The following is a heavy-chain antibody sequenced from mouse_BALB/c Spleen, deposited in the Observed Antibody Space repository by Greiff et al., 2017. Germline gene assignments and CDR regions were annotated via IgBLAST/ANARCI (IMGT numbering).Heavy chain of an antibody. CDR2: ISNLAYSI. CDR1: GFTFSDYG. V-gene: IGHV5-15*02. J-gene: IGHJ1*01. CDR3: AREGDWYFDV. Sequence: DVKLVESGGGLVQPGGSRKLSCAASGFTFSDYGMAWVRQAPGKGPEWVAFISNLAYSIYYADTVTGRFTISRENAKNTLYLEMSSLRSEDTAMYYCAREGDWYFDVWGAGTTVTVSS.